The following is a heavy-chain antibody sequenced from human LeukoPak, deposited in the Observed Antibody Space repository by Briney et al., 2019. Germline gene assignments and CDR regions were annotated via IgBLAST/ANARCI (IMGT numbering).Heavy chain of an antibody. CDR1: GGTFSSYA. J-gene: IGHJ6*02. V-gene: IGHV1-69*13. D-gene: IGHD2-2*01. CDR3: ARYLDCSSTSCYWENYYYGMDV. Sequence: SVKVSCKASGGTFSSYAISWVRQAPGQGLEWTGGIIPIFGTANYAQKFQGRVTITADESTSTAYMELSSLRSEDTAVYYCARYLDCSSTSCYWENYYYGMDVWGQGTTVTVSS. CDR2: IIPIFGTA.